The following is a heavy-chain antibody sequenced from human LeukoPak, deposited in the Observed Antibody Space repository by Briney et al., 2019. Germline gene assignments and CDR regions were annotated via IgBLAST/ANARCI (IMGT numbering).Heavy chain of an antibody. CDR1: GGSIRSTSYH. J-gene: IGHJ4*02. D-gene: IGHD1-26*01. V-gene: IGHV4-39*01. Sequence: SETLSLTCTVSGGSIRSTSYHWGWIRQPPGTGLDYIGSIYYSGSTHYNPSLKSRVTISVDTSKNQFSLKLTSVTAADTAFYYCARGGTYKEYYFDSWGQGTLVTVSS. CDR2: IYYSGST. CDR3: ARGGTYKEYYFDS.